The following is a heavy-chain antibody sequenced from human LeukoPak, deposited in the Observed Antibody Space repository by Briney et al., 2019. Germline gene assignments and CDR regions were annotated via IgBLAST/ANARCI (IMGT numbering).Heavy chain of an antibody. CDR1: GGSISSYY. CDR3: AGSDY. J-gene: IGHJ4*02. V-gene: IGHV4-59*01. CDR2: IYYSGST. Sequence: EXLSLTCTVSGGSISSYYWSWIRQPPGKGLEWIGYIYYSGSTNYNPYLTSRVTISVDTSKNQFSLKLSSVTAADTAVYYCAGSDYWGQGTLVTVSS.